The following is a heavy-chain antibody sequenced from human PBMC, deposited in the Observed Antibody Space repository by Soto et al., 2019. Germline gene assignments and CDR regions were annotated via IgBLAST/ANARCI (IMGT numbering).Heavy chain of an antibody. V-gene: IGHV4-59*01. CDR1: GGSLSRYY. Sequence: QVQLHESGPGLVKPSETLSLTCTVSGGSLSRYYWAWIRQPPGKGLEWIGYVYSGGSTFYTPSLIGWVTISRDMSKSQFSLRLTSVTPADTGVFYCARAPRSGDCFDYWGQGTLVTVSA. CDR3: ARAPRSGDCFDY. J-gene: IGHJ4*02. D-gene: IGHD1-26*01. CDR2: VYSGGST.